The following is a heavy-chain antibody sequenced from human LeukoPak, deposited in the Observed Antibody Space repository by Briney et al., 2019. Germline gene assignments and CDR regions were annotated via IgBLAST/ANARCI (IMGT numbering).Heavy chain of an antibody. CDR3: ARGRLPYGYFDS. Sequence: ASVRVSCKASRYTFTSYSLSWVRPAPGQGLEWMGWISAYNGDTKYAEKFQDRLTVTTDASTNTTYMELGSLRSDHTAVFYCARGRLPYGYFDSWGQGILVTVSS. J-gene: IGHJ4*01. V-gene: IGHV1-18*01. CDR1: RYTFTSYS. CDR2: ISAYNGDT. D-gene: IGHD2-2*03.